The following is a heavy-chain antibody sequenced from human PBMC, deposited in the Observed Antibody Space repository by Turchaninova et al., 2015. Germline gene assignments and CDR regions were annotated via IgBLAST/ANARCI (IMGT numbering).Heavy chain of an antibody. J-gene: IGHJ6*02. V-gene: IGHV1-2*04. CDR3: ARDQPVLRFLETHGPKPNYYYYYGMDV. D-gene: IGHD3-3*01. CDR2: INPNSGGT. Sequence: GLEWMGWINPNSGGTNYAQKFQGWVTMTRDTSISTAYMELSRLRSDDTAVYYCARDQPVLRFLETHGPKPNYYYYYGMDVWGQGTTVTVSS.